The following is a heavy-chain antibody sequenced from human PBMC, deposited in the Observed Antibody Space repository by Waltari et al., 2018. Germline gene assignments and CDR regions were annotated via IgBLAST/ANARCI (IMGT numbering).Heavy chain of an antibody. CDR2: FDPEDGET. V-gene: IGHV1-24*01. Sequence: QVQLVQSGAEVKKPGASVKVSCKASGYTFTGYYMHWGRQAPGQGLEWMGGFDPEDGETIYAQKFQGRVTMTEDTSTDTAYMELSSLRSEDTAVYYCATAGGRNWFDPWGQGTLVTVSS. CDR3: ATAGGRNWFDP. CDR1: GYTFTGYY. J-gene: IGHJ5*02. D-gene: IGHD3-16*01.